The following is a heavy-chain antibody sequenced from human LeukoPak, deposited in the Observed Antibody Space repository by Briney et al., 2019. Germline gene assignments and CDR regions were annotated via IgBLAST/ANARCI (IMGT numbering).Heavy chain of an antibody. D-gene: IGHD2-21*02. CDR3: ARDSGDCPFDY. CDR1: GYTFTSYY. Sequence: ASVKVSCKASGYTFTSYYMHWVRQAPGQGLEWMGIINPSGGSTSYAQKFQGRVTMTRDTSTSTVYMELNSLRSEDTAVYYCARDSGDCPFDYWGQGTLVTVSS. CDR2: INPSGGST. J-gene: IGHJ4*02. V-gene: IGHV1-46*01.